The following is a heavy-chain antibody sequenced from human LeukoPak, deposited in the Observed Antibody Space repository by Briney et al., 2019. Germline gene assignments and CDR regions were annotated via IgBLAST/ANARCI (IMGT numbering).Heavy chain of an antibody. J-gene: IGHJ4*02. CDR3: ARHNLYDSSGDGRYYFDY. Sequence: ASVKVSCKASGYTFTNYDINWVRQATGQGLEWMGWMNPNSGSTGYAQKFQGRVTMTRNTSISTAYTELSSLRSEDTAVYYCARHNLYDSSGDGRYYFDYWGQGTLVTVSS. CDR1: GYTFTNYD. V-gene: IGHV1-8*01. D-gene: IGHD3-22*01. CDR2: MNPNSGST.